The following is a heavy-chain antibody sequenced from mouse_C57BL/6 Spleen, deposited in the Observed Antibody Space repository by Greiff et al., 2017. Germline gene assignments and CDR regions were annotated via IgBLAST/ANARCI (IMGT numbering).Heavy chain of an antibody. CDR2: IHPNSGST. V-gene: IGHV1-64*01. CDR3: AREGGYSNSYWYFDV. Sequence: LQLQQPWAELVKPGASVKLSCKASGYTFTSYWMHWVKQRPGQGLEWIGMIHPNSGSTNYNEKFKSKATLTVDKSSSTAYMQLSSLTSEDSAVYYCAREGGYSNSYWYFDVWGTGTTVTVSS. CDR1: GYTFTSYW. D-gene: IGHD2-5*01. J-gene: IGHJ1*03.